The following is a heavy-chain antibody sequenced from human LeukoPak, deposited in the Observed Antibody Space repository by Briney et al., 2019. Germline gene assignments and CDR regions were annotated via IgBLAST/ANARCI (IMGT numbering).Heavy chain of an antibody. J-gene: IGHJ4*02. CDR2: ISGSGGST. CDR3: AKDLSRMVRGVREFDY. CDR1: GFTFSSYA. Sequence: GGSLRLSCAASGFTFSSYAMSWVRRAPGKGLEWVSAISGSGGSTYYAGSVKGRFTISRDNSKNTLYLQMNSLRAEDTAVYYCAKDLSRMVRGVREFDYWGQGTLVTVSS. V-gene: IGHV3-23*01. D-gene: IGHD3-10*01.